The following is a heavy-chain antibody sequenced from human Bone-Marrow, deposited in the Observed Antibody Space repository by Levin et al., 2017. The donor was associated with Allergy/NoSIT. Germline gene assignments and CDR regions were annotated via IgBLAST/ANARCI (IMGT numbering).Heavy chain of an antibody. V-gene: IGHV4-31*03. CDR1: GDSITYGGYY. Sequence: LRLSCTVSGDSITYGGYYWSWIRQSPGKGLEWIGHIFDSGSTSYNPSLQSRVIISVDTSKNQFSLTVSSVTAADTAVYYCARDRIGGAAGSYGWFDPWGQGTQVIVSS. CDR3: ARDRIGGAAGSYGWFDP. D-gene: IGHD3-10*01. J-gene: IGHJ5*02. CDR2: IFDSGST.